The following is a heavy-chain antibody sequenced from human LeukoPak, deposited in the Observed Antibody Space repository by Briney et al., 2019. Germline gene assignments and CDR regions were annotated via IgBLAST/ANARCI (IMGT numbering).Heavy chain of an antibody. J-gene: IGHJ4*02. CDR3: ARLVGAFRKRLDY. CDR2: INHSGST. V-gene: IGHV4-34*01. D-gene: IGHD1-26*01. CDR1: GGSFSGYY. Sequence: SETLSLTCAVYGGSFSGYYWSWIRQPPGKGLEWIGEINHSGSTNYNPSLKSRVTISVDTSKNQFSLKLSSVTAADTAVYYCARLVGAFRKRLDYWGQGTLVTVSS.